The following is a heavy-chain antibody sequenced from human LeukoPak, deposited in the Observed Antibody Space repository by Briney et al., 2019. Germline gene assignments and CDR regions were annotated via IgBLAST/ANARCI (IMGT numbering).Heavy chain of an antibody. J-gene: IGHJ4*02. CDR2: IKEDGSLK. V-gene: IGHV3-7*01. CDR3: VRDWAPASMQAAPFAC. Sequence: GGSLRLSCAASGFGFSNFWMSWVRQAPGKGPEWVANIKEDGSLKNYVDSVEGRFTVSRDNAKNTLYLQMNSLRREDTAVYYCVRDWAPASMQAAPFACWGQGTLVTVPS. CDR1: GFGFSNFW. D-gene: IGHD2/OR15-2a*01.